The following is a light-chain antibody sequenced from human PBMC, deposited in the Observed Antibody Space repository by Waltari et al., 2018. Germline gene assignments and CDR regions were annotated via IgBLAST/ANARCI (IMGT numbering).Light chain of an antibody. V-gene: IGKV3-11*01. Sequence: EIVFTQSPATLSLSPGERATVSCSASQSVGRHLAWYQQKAGQAPRLLIYDASNRAADTPARFSGSGSGTDFTLTISSLEPEDFAVYYCQQRSTWPSVTFGGGTKVELK. J-gene: IGKJ4*01. CDR2: DAS. CDR3: QQRSTWPSVT. CDR1: QSVGRH.